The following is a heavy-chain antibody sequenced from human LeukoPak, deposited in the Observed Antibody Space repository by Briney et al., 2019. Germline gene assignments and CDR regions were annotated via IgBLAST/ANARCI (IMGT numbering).Heavy chain of an antibody. CDR1: GGSFSGYY. D-gene: IGHD3-3*01. CDR3: ARASRLPITIFGVVNYYYGMDV. Sequence: PSETLSLTCAVYGGSFSGYYWSWIRQPPGKGLEWIGEINHSGSTNYNPSLKSRVTISVDTSKNQFSLKLSSATAADTAVYYCARASRLPITIFGVVNYYYGMDVWGQGTTVTVSS. V-gene: IGHV4-34*01. J-gene: IGHJ6*02. CDR2: INHSGST.